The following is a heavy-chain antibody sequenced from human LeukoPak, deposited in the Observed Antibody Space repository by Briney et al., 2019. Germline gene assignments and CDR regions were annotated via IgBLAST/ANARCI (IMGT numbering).Heavy chain of an antibody. CDR1: GGSFSGYY. J-gene: IGHJ2*01. Sequence: SETLSLTCAVYGGSFSGYYWSWIRQPAGKGLEWIGRIYTRGSTNYNPSLKSRVSMSVDTSKKRFSLKLSSVTAADTAVYYCARLSSSWYQDWYFDLWGRGTLVTVSS. D-gene: IGHD6-13*01. CDR2: IYTRGST. V-gene: IGHV4-59*10. CDR3: ARLSSSWYQDWYFDL.